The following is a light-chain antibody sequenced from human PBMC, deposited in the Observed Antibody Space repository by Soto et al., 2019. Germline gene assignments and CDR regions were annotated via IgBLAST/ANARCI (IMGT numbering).Light chain of an antibody. CDR1: NSDVGGYNY. J-gene: IGLJ1*01. V-gene: IGLV2-14*01. CDR2: DVI. Sequence: QSALTQPASVSGSPGQSITISCTGTNSDVGGYNYVSWYQQYPGEAPKLMIYDVINRPSGVSNRFSGSKSGNTASLTISWLQDEDEADYYCGSYRTNSPYVFGTGTKLTVL. CDR3: GSYRTNSPYV.